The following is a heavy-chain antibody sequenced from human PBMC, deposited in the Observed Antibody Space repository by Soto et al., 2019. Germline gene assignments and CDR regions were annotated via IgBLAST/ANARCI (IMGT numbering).Heavy chain of an antibody. Sequence: GGSLRLSCAASGFTFSNAWMSWVRQAPGKGLEWVGRIKSKTDGGTTDYAAPVKGRFTISRDDSKNTLYLQMNSLKTEDTAVYYCTTEKDYSNYVESDAFDIWGQGTMVTVSS. V-gene: IGHV3-15*01. J-gene: IGHJ3*02. CDR1: GFTFSNAW. CDR2: IKSKTDGGTT. D-gene: IGHD4-4*01. CDR3: TTEKDYSNYVESDAFDI.